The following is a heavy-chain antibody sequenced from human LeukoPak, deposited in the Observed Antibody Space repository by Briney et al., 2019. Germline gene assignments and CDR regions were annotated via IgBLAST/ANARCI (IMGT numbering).Heavy chain of an antibody. CDR2: IGGSGHTT. CDR1: GFTFSTCA. Sequence: GGSLRLSCAASGFTFSTCAMTWVGQAPGKGLEYVSEIGGSGHTTYYADSVLGRFTISRDNSRNTLYLQMNSLKVEDTAIYYCAKRIRDGYNSPIDYWGQGVLVTVSS. D-gene: IGHD5-24*01. V-gene: IGHV3-23*01. CDR3: AKRIRDGYNSPIDY. J-gene: IGHJ4*02.